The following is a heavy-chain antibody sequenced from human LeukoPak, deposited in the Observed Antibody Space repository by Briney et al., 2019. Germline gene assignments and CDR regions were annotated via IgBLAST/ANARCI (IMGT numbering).Heavy chain of an antibody. D-gene: IGHD2-2*01. J-gene: IGHJ4*02. CDR3: ARWPTGYDSQYFDY. V-gene: IGHV1-2*02. CDR2: INPNSGGT. CDR1: GYTFTGYY. Sequence: ASVKVSCKASGYTFTGYYMHWVRQAPGQGLEWMGWINPNSGGTNYAQKFQGRVTMTRDTSISTAYLQWSSLKASDTAMYYCARWPTGYDSQYFDYWGQGTLVTVSS.